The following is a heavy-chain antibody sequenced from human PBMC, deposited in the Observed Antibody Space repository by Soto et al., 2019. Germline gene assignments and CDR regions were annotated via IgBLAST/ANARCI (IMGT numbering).Heavy chain of an antibody. V-gene: IGHV5-10-1*01. CDR1: GYIFTNYW. Sequence: GESLKISCKGSGYIFTNYWITWARQKSGKGLEWMGRIDPSDSYTNYSPSFQGHVTISADKSINTAYLQWGSLKASDTAIYYCARVLHRGGWLIDYWGQGTLVTVSS. J-gene: IGHJ4*02. D-gene: IGHD6-19*01. CDR2: IDPSDSYT. CDR3: ARVLHRGGWLIDY.